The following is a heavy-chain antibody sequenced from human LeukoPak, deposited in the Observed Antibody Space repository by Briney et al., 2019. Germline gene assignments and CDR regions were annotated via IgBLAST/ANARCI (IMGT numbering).Heavy chain of an antibody. CDR3: AKMEGVVRHDAFDI. V-gene: IGHV3-23*01. J-gene: IGHJ3*02. CDR2: ISGSGGNT. Sequence: GGSLRLSCAASGFTFSNYGMSWVRQAPGTGLEWVAGISGSGGNTYYADSVKGRFTISRDNSKNTLYLQMNNLRAEDTAIYYCAKMEGVVRHDAFDIWGQGTMVTVSS. CDR1: GFTFSNYG. D-gene: IGHD6-6*01.